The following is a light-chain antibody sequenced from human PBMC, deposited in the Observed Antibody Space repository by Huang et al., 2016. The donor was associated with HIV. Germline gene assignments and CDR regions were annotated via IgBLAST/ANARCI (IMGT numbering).Light chain of an antibody. CDR3: QQYQVWPPAT. CDR2: GGS. Sequence: EIVMTQSPATLSLSPGERATLSCRASQRIGTNLAWYQQNPGQAPRLLSYGGSTRARGIPDRFSGSGSGTEFTLTNYSLQAEDFAVYYCQQYQVWPPATFGQGTRVEIK. V-gene: IGKV3-15*01. J-gene: IGKJ1*01. CDR1: QRIGTN.